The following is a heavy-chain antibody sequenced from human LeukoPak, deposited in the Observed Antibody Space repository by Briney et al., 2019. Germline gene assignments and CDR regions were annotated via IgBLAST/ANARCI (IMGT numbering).Heavy chain of an antibody. CDR3: ATTTRTTGMYYFDY. Sequence: SETLSLTCTVSGGSISSSSYYWGWIRQPPGKGLEWIGSIYYSGSTYYNPSLKSRVTISVDTSKNQFSLKLSSVTAADTAVYYCATTTRTTGMYYFDYWGQGTLVTVSS. D-gene: IGHD1-1*01. J-gene: IGHJ4*02. V-gene: IGHV4-39*01. CDR1: GGSISSSSYY. CDR2: IYYSGST.